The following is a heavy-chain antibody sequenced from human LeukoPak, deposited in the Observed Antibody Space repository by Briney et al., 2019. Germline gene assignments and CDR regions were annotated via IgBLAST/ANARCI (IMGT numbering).Heavy chain of an antibody. CDR1: GYTFTSYA. CDR3: AREVVGANRAFDI. CDR2: INTNTGNP. D-gene: IGHD1-26*01. Sequence: ASVKVSCKASGYTFTSYAINWVRQAPGQGLEWMGWINTNTGNPTYAHGFTGRFVFSLDTSVSTAYLQISSLKAEDTAVYYCAREVVGANRAFDIWGQGTMVTVSS. J-gene: IGHJ3*02. V-gene: IGHV7-4-1*02.